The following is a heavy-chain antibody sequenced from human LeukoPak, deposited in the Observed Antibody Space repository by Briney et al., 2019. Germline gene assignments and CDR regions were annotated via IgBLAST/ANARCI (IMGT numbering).Heavy chain of an antibody. V-gene: IGHV4-34*01. CDR3: ARTYSSSWPTYYYYMDV. J-gene: IGHJ6*03. D-gene: IGHD6-13*01. CDR2: INHSGST. Sequence: SETLSLTCAVYGGSFSGYYWSWIRQPPGKGLEWIGEINHSGSTNYNPSLKSRVTISVDTSKNQFSLKLSSVTAADTAVYYCARTYSSSWPTYYYYMDVWGKGTTVTISS. CDR1: GGSFSGYY.